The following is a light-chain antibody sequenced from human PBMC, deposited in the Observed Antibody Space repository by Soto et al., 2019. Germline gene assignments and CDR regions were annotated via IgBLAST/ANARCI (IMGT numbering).Light chain of an antibody. CDR2: GAS. J-gene: IGKJ1*01. V-gene: IGKV3-20*01. Sequence: VSTKSPGTLSLSKGERATLSCRSSQSVSNNYLAWYQQKPGQAPRLLIYGASNRATGIPDRFSGSGSGTDFTLTISRLEPEDFAVYYCQQYGSSPRTFGQGTKVDIK. CDR3: QQYGSSPRT. CDR1: QSVSNNY.